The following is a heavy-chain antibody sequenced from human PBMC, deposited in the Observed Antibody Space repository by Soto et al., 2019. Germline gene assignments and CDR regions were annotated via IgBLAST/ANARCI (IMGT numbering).Heavy chain of an antibody. CDR2: ISYDGSNK. D-gene: IGHD1-26*01. CDR1: GFTFSSYG. V-gene: IGHV3-30*18. J-gene: IGHJ6*02. CDR3: AKDPAAAWEYYYGMDV. Sequence: QVQLVESGGGVVQPGRSLRLSCAASGFTFSSYGMHWVLQAPGKGLEWVAVISYDGSNKYYADSVKGRFTISRDNSKNTLYLQMNSLRAEDTAVYYCAKDPAAAWEYYYGMDVWGQGTTVTVSS.